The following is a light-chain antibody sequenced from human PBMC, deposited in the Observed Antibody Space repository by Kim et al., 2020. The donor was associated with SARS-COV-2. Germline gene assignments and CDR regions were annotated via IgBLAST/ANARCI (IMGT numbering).Light chain of an antibody. CDR3: QAWDSSTADVV. CDR1: KLGDKY. Sequence: SPGQTASITCSGDKLGDKYACWYQQKQGQSPVLVIYQDSKRPSGIPERFSGSNSGNTATLTISGTQAMDEADYYCQAWDSSTADVVFGGGTQLTVL. CDR2: QDS. V-gene: IGLV3-1*01. J-gene: IGLJ2*01.